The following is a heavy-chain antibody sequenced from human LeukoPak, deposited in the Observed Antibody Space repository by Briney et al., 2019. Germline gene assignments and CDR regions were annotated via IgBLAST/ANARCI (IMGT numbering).Heavy chain of an antibody. Sequence: GGSLRLSCAASGFTFSSYSMNWVRQAPGKGLEWVSYISSSGATIYYADSVKGRFTLSRDNAQNSLYLQMNSLRAEDTAIYYCVRDRGTYRPIDYWGQGTLVTVSS. CDR2: ISSSGATI. D-gene: IGHD1-26*01. CDR3: VRDRGTYRPIDY. V-gene: IGHV3-48*04. J-gene: IGHJ4*02. CDR1: GFTFSSYS.